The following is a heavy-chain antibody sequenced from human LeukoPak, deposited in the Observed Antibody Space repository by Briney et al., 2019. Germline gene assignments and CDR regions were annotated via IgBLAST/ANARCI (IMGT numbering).Heavy chain of an antibody. J-gene: IGHJ4*02. Sequence: PGGSLRLSCAASGFSFSSYGMHWVRQAPGKGLEWVAVISYDGTNKYYGDSVKGRFTISRDNSKNTLYLQMNSLRAEDTALYYCARDSGFSGTQRGEYWGQGTLVTVSS. D-gene: IGHD3/OR15-3a*01. CDR1: GFSFSSYG. CDR3: ARDSGFSGTQRGEY. V-gene: IGHV3-30*03. CDR2: ISYDGTNK.